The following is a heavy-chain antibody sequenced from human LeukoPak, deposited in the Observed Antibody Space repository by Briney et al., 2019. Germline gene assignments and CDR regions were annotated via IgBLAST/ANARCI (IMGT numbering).Heavy chain of an antibody. J-gene: IGHJ4*02. Sequence: GGSLRLSCAASGFTFSSYEMNWVRQAPGKGLEWVSYISSSGSSTYYTDSVKGRFTISRDNSKNMMYLQMNSLRADDTAVYYCAKDNQFSGYDGRDYWGQGTLVTVSS. V-gene: IGHV3-48*03. CDR3: AKDNQFSGYDGRDY. CDR2: ISSSGSST. D-gene: IGHD5-12*01. CDR1: GFTFSSYE.